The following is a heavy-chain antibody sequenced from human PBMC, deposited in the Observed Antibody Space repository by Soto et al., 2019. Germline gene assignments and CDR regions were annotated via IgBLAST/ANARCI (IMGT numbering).Heavy chain of an antibody. CDR1: GDSVSSNSAA. D-gene: IGHD2-15*01. CDR2: TYYRSKWYN. V-gene: IGHV6-1*01. Sequence: KQSPTLSLTCAISGDSVSSNSAAWNWIRQSPSRGLEWLGRTYYRSKWYNDYAVSVKSRITINPDTSKNQFSLQLNSVTPEDTAVYYCARAGCSGGSCYSGLNAFDIWGQGTMVTVSS. J-gene: IGHJ3*02. CDR3: ARAGCSGGSCYSGLNAFDI.